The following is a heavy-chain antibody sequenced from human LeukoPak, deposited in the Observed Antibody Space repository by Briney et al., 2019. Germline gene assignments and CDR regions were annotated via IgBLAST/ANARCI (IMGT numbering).Heavy chain of an antibody. J-gene: IGHJ4*02. CDR3: ARSRGYFDY. V-gene: IGHV4-59*01. Sequence: SETLSLTCTVAGGSISSYYWSWLRQPPGKGLEWIGYIYYSGSTNYNPSLKSRVTISVDTSKNQFSLRLSSVTAADTTLYYCARSRGYFDYWGQGTLVADSS. CDR1: GGSISSYY. D-gene: IGHD6-13*01. CDR2: IYYSGST.